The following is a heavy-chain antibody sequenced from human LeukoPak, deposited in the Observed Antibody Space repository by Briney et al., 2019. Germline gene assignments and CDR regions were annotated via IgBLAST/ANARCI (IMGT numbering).Heavy chain of an antibody. CDR3: ARVGGSGWSGPPDAFDI. CDR2: IYTSGST. CDR1: GGSISSGSYY. V-gene: IGHV4-61*02. Sequence: SETLSLTCTVSGGSISSGSYYWSWIRQPAGKGLEWIGRIYTSGSTNYNPSLKSRVTISVDTSKNQFSLKLSSVTAADTAVYYCARVGGSGWSGPPDAFDIWGQGTMVTVSS. D-gene: IGHD6-19*01. J-gene: IGHJ3*02.